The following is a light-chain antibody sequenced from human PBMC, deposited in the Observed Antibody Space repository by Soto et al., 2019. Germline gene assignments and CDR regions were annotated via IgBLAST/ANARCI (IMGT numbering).Light chain of an antibody. J-gene: IGKJ4*01. CDR2: AAS. CDR3: QQLNTYPLT. CDR1: QSLSSSQ. Sequence: EIVLTQSPGTLSLSPGERATLSCRASQSLSSSQLAWYQQKPGQAPRLLIYAASTRATGIPARFSGSGSGTDFTLTISSLHPEDFAAYYCQQLNTYPLTFGGGTKVDIK. V-gene: IGKV3D-7*01.